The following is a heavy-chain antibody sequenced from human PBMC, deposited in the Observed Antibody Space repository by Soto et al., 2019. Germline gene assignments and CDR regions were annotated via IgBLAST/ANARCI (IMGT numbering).Heavy chain of an antibody. Sequence: SETLSLTCTVPGGSISSYYWSWIRQPPGKGLEWIGYIYYSGSTNYNPSLKSRVTISVDTSKNQFSLKLSSVTAADTAVYYCARGWGIAVAGGYFQHWGQGTLVTVSS. CDR3: ARGWGIAVAGGYFQH. D-gene: IGHD6-19*01. V-gene: IGHV4-59*01. CDR2: IYYSGST. CDR1: GGSISSYY. J-gene: IGHJ1*01.